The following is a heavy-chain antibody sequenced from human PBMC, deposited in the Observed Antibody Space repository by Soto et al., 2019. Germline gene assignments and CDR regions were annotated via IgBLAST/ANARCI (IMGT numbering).Heavy chain of an antibody. CDR1: GYTSTAYY. CDR3: ARDTYANFDY. J-gene: IGHJ4*02. D-gene: IGHD2-8*01. V-gene: IGHV1-2*02. CDR2: VNPGNGTT. Sequence: GASVKVSCKASGYTSTAYYMHWVRQAPGQGLEWMGWVNPGNGTTSFAQKFQGRVTMTRDTSISTAYMELSGLRSDDTAMYYCARDTYANFDYWGQGTLVTVSS.